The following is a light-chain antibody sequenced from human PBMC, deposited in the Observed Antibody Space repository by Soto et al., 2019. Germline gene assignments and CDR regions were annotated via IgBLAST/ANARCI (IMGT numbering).Light chain of an antibody. V-gene: IGKV3-15*01. J-gene: IGKJ5*01. CDR2: GAS. CDR3: QQYNNWPLT. CDR1: QNVNSN. Sequence: EIVMTQSPATLSVSPGERVTLSCRASQNVNSNLAWYQQKPGQAPRLLIYGASTRATGIPARFSGSGSGTDFTLTISSLQSENFAVYYCQQYNNWPLTFGQGTRLEIK.